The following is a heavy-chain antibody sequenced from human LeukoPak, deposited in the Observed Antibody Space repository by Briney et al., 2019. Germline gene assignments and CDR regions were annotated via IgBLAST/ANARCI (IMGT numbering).Heavy chain of an antibody. CDR3: AKDRLPSDSSGYYYFDY. D-gene: IGHD3-22*01. CDR1: GFTFSSYA. CDR2: ISGSGGST. Sequence: HPGGSLRLSCAASGFTFSSYAMSWVRQAPGKGLEWVSAISGSGGSTYYADSVKGRFTISRDNSKNTLYLQMSSLRAEDTAVYYCAKDRLPSDSSGYYYFDYWGQGTLVTVSS. J-gene: IGHJ4*02. V-gene: IGHV3-23*01.